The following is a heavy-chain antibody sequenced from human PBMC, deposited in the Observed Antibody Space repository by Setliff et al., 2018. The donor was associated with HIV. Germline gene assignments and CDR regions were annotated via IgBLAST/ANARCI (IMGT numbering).Heavy chain of an antibody. V-gene: IGHV1-2*06. CDR2: ISPDNGAA. J-gene: IGHJ3*01. CDR1: GYMILGYK. Sequence: SVKVSCKAIGYMILGYKMSWVRQAPGQGLEWIGRISPDNGAAEYAPKFQGRVRMTLDTSISTAYLEIPRLTSDDAAVYYCARPRVFDSFDVRGQGTLVTVSS. CDR3: ARPRVFDSFDV.